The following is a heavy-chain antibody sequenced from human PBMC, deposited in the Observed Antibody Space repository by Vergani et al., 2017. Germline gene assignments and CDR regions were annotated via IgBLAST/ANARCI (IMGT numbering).Heavy chain of an antibody. CDR3: ARGGRYYYYYMDV. V-gene: IGHV3-48*01. CDR2: VSTGTKSQ. Sequence: QLVESGGGWVQPGGSLRLSCVVSGFDFSSYIMNWVRQAPGKGLEWVSSVSTGTKSQSYAESVKGRFTISRDSAKNSLYLQMDSLRAEDTAVYYCARGGRYYYYYMDVWGKGTTVTVSS. CDR1: GFDFSSYI. J-gene: IGHJ6*03. D-gene: IGHD2-15*01.